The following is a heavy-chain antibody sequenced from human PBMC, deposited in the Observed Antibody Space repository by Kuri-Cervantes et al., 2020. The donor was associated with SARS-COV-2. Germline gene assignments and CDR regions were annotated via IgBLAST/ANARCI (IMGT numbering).Heavy chain of an antibody. D-gene: IGHD3-3*01. CDR3: ARSSHLWKSYYFDY. Sequence: ASVKVSCKASGYTFTGYYMHWVRQAPGQGLEWMGWINPNSGGTNYAQKFQGRVTMTRDTSISTAYMELSRLRSGDTAVYYCARSSHLWKSYYFDYWGQGTLVTVSS. CDR2: INPNSGGT. V-gene: IGHV1-2*02. CDR1: GYTFTGYY. J-gene: IGHJ4*02.